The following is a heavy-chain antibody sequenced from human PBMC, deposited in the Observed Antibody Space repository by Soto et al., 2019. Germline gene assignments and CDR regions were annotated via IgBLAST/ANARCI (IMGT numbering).Heavy chain of an antibody. CDR1: GLTVSSNY. Sequence: GGSMKLSCAASGLTVSSNYMSWVRQAPRKGLEWVSVIYSGGSTYYADSVKGRFTISRDNSKNTLYLQMNSLRAEDTAVYYCAREGSNNGFDPWGQGTLVTVSS. V-gene: IGHV3-53*01. J-gene: IGHJ5*02. CDR2: IYSGGST. CDR3: AREGSNNGFDP.